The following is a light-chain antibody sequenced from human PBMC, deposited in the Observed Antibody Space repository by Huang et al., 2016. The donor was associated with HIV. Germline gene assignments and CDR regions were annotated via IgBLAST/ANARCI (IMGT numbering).Light chain of an antibody. V-gene: IGKV1-33*01. Sequence: DVQMTQSPSSLSASVGDRVTITCQASQDISNYLNWDQQKPGKAPKLLISDAYNLETGVPSRFSGGGSGTDFTFTISSLQPEVIATYYCQQYDNIHWSFGQGTRVDI. J-gene: IGKJ1*01. CDR2: DAY. CDR1: QDISNY. CDR3: QQYDNIHWS.